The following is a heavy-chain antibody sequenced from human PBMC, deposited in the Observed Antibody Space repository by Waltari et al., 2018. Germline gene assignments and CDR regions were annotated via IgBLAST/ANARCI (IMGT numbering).Heavy chain of an antibody. V-gene: IGHV4-38-2*01. CDR1: GYSISSGYY. CDR2: IYHSVST. Sequence: QVQLQESGPGLVKPSEPLSLPCAVSGYSISSGYYWGWIRQPPGKGLEWIGSIYHSVSTYYNPSLKSRVTISVDTSKNQFSLKLSSVTAADTAVYYCASYRYYYYGMDVWGQGTTVTVSS. J-gene: IGHJ6*02. CDR3: ASYRYYYYGMDV.